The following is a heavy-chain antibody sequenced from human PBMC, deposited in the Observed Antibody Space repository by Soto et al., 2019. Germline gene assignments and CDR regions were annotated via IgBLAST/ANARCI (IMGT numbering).Heavy chain of an antibody. CDR2: IYHSGST. CDR3: ARGVDTAMVRGFFDY. D-gene: IGHD5-18*01. CDR1: GSSISSGGYS. Sequence: SETLSLTCAVSGSSISSGGYSWSWIRQPPGKGLEWIGYIYHSGSTYYNPSLKSRVTISVDRSKNQFSLKQSSVTAADTAVYYCARGVDTAMVRGFFDYWGQGTLVTVSS. J-gene: IGHJ4*01. V-gene: IGHV4-30-2*01.